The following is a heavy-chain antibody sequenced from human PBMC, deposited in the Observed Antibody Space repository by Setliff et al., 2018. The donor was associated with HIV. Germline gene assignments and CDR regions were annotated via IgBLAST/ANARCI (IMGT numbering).Heavy chain of an antibody. CDR3: ARAPRGVGSSSYFDY. V-gene: IGHV1-8*02. CDR1: GYTFTNYA. CDR2: MNPDSGNT. Sequence: ASVKVSCKPSGYTFTNYAITWVRQAPGQGLEWMGWMNPDSGNTGYAQKFQGRVTMTRKTSTSTAFMELISLRSEDTAVYYCARAPRGVGSSSYFDYWGQGALVTVSS. J-gene: IGHJ4*02. D-gene: IGHD2-2*01.